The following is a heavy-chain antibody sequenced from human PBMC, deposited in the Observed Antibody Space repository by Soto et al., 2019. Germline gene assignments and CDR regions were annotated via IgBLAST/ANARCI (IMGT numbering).Heavy chain of an antibody. V-gene: IGHV3-49*03. D-gene: IGHD2-15*01. J-gene: IGHJ6*03. CDR1: GFTFGDYA. CDR3: TSVAGGGYCSGGSCYSDSYYYYMDA. Sequence: GGSLRLSCTASGFTFGDYAMSWFRQAPGKGLEWVGFIRSKAYGGTTEYAASVKGRFTISRDDSKSIAYLQMNSLKTEDTAVYYCTSVAGGGYCSGGSCYSDSYYYYMDAWAKGAAVTISS. CDR2: IRSKAYGGTT.